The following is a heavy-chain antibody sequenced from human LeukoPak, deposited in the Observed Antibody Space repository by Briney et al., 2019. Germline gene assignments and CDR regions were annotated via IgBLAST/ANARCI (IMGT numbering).Heavy chain of an antibody. CDR1: GGTFSSYA. V-gene: IGHV1-69*04. J-gene: IGHJ4*01. CDR2: IIPILGIA. Sequence: ASVKVSCKASGGTFSSYAISWVRQAPGQGLEWMGRIIPILGIANYAQKFQGRVTITADKSTSTAYMGLSSLRSEDTAVYYCARDLIAARLAYFDYWGQEPWSPSPQ. CDR3: ARDLIAARLAYFDY. D-gene: IGHD6-6*01.